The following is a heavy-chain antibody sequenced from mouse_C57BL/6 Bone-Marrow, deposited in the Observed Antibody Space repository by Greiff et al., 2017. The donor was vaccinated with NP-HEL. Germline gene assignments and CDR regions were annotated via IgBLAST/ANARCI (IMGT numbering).Heavy chain of an antibody. CDR1: GYTFTSYW. J-gene: IGHJ2*01. CDR2: IHPNSGST. V-gene: IGHV1-64*01. Sequence: VQLQQPGAELVKPGASVKLSCKASGYTFTSYWMHWVKQRPGQGLEWIGMIHPNSGSTNYNEKFKSKATLTVDKSSSTAYMQLSSLTSEDSAVYYCATIYYDYDVDDYWGQGTTLTVSS. D-gene: IGHD2-4*01. CDR3: ATIYYDYDVDDY.